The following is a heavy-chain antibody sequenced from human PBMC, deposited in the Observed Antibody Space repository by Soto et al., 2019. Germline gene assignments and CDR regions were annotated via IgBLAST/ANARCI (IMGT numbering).Heavy chain of an antibody. CDR2: ISYDGSNK. CDR3: ARGSRLIAAAGMFDY. V-gene: IGHV3-30-3*01. J-gene: IGHJ4*02. CDR1: GFTFSSYA. Sequence: GGSLRLSCAASGFTFSSYAMHWVRQAPGKGLEWVAVISYDGSNKYYADSVKGRFTISRDNSKNTLYLQMNSLRAEDTAVYYCARGSRLIAAAGMFDYWGQGTLVTVSS. D-gene: IGHD6-13*01.